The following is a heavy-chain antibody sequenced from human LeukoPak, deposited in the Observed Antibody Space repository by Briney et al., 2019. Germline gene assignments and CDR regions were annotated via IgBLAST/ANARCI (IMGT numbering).Heavy chain of an antibody. Sequence: SETLSLTCAVSVGSISSGNWWSWVRQSPGKGLEWIGEIYHNGTPNYNPSLKSRVTISADTFKNHFSLKLTSVTAADTAVYYCATAPILRGEGGEHYKYGMDVWGQGTTVIVSS. CDR2: IYHNGTP. D-gene: IGHD2-2*02. V-gene: IGHV4-4*02. CDR3: ATAPILRGEGGEHYKYGMDV. J-gene: IGHJ6*02. CDR1: VGSISSGNW.